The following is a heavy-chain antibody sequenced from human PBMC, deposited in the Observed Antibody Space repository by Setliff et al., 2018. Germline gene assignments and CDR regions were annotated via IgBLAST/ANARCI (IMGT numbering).Heavy chain of an antibody. D-gene: IGHD3-9*01. CDR3: ARGQTLRHFDWPTAFDY. V-gene: IGHV1-18*01. CDR2: ISAYSGET. Sequence: ASVKVSCKASGYTFNNYGIIWVRQAPGQGPEWMGWISAYSGETNYAQIFQGRVTMTTDTPTSTAYMELRSLTSDDTADYYCARGQTLRHFDWPTAFDYWGLGTLVTVSS. J-gene: IGHJ4*02. CDR1: GYTFNNYG.